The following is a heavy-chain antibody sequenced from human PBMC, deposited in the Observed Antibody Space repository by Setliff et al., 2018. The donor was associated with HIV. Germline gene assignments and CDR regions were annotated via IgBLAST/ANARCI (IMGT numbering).Heavy chain of an antibody. J-gene: IGHJ4*02. D-gene: IGHD6-19*01. V-gene: IGHV1-46*02. Sequence: SAKASCKASGYTFNNYYMHWVRQAPGQGLEWMGIINPSDNRTYYAQKFQGRVTISVDTSKNHFSLKLNSVTAADTAVYYCARSLLPSITVAGTIGYWGQGSLVTVSS. CDR2: INPSDNRT. CDR1: GYTFNNYY. CDR3: ARSLLPSITVAGTIGY.